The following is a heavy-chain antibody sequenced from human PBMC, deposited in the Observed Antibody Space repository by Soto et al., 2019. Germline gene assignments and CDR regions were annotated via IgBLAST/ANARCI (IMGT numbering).Heavy chain of an antibody. CDR2: INSDGSDT. D-gene: IGHD2-21*01. Sequence: DVQLVESGGGLVQPGGALRLSCAASGFTLTKYWMHWVRQSPGRGLMWVARINSDGSDTLYPDSVRGRFTISRDNAKNTVYRQMSSLRADDAAVYYCARDRPDALPLTDQHMSDLWGQGTLVTVSS. J-gene: IGHJ5*02. V-gene: IGHV3-74*03. CDR1: GFTLTKYW. CDR3: ARDRPDALPLTDQHMSDL.